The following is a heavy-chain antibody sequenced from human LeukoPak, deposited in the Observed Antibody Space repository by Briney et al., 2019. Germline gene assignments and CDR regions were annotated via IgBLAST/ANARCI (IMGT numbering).Heavy chain of an antibody. CDR3: AREIAVAGLNYDAFDI. J-gene: IGHJ3*02. Sequence: PSETLSLTCTVSGGSISSYYWSWIRQPPGKGLEWIGYIYYSGSTNYNPSLKSRVTISVDTSKNQFSLKLSSVTAADTAVYYCAREIAVAGLNYDAFDIWGQGTMVTVSS. CDR1: GGSISSYY. V-gene: IGHV4-59*01. CDR2: IYYSGST. D-gene: IGHD6-19*01.